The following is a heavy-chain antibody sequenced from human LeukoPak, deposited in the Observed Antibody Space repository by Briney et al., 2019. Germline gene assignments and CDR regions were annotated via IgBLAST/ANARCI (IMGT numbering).Heavy chain of an antibody. CDR1: GFTFSSYA. D-gene: IGHD3-22*01. J-gene: IGHJ4*02. CDR3: AKCSDRSGYTPYED. Sequence: GGSLRLSCAASGFTFSSYAMSWVRQAPGKGLEWVSGISGSGGSTYYADSVKGRFTISRDNSKNTLYVQMNSLRAEDTAVYYCAKCSDRSGYTPYEDWGQGTLVTVSS. CDR2: ISGSGGST. V-gene: IGHV3-23*01.